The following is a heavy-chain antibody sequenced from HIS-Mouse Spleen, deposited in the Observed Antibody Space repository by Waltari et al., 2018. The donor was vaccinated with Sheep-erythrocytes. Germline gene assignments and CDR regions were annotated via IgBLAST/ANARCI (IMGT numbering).Heavy chain of an antibody. CDR1: GYSISSGYY. D-gene: IGHD7-27*01. CDR2: IYNSGST. CDR3: ASQPNWGYWYFDL. V-gene: IGHV4-38-2*02. Sequence: QVQLQESGPGLVEPSETLSLTCTVSGYSISSGYYWGWIRQPPGKGLEWTGSIYNSGSTYYNPARKSRVTISVDTSKNQFSLKLSSVTAADTAGYYCASQPNWGYWYFDLWGRGTLVTVSS. J-gene: IGHJ2*01.